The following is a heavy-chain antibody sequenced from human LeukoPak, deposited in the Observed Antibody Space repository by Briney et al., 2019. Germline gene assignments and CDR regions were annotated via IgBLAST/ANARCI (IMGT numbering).Heavy chain of an antibody. D-gene: IGHD6-19*01. CDR2: INPSTGGT. V-gene: IGHV1-2*02. CDR1: GYTFTAYY. CDR3: ARDAGYGSAWPDDY. Sequence: GASVKVSCKASGYTFTAYYMHWVRQAPGQGLEWMGWINPSTGGTNYAQKFQGRVTMTRDTSISTAYMELTRLRSDDTAVYYCARDAGYGSAWPDDYWGQGTLVTVSS. J-gene: IGHJ4*02.